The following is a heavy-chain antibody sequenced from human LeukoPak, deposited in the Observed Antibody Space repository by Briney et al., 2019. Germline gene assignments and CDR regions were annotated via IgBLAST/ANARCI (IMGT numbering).Heavy chain of an antibody. CDR2: IIPIFGTS. J-gene: IGHJ6*03. CDR3: ARGGGYYYYMDV. D-gene: IGHD3-16*01. Sequence: ASVKVSCKASGYTFTSYYMHWVRQAPGQGLEWMGGIIPIFGTSNYAQKFQGRVTITADESTSTAYMELSSLRSEDTAVYYCARGGGYYYYMDVWAKGTTVTVSS. CDR1: GYTFTSYY. V-gene: IGHV1-69*13.